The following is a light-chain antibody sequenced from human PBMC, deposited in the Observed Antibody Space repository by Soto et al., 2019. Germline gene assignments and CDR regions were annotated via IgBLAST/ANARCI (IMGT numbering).Light chain of an antibody. CDR3: QQYKTYPLT. CDR1: QSISSW. Sequence: DIQMTQSPSTLSASVGDRVTITCRASQSISSWLAWYQQKPGKAPKFLIYKASNLEDGVPSRFSGSGSETEFTLTISGLQPDDFATYYCQQYKTYPLTFGGGTRVEIK. CDR2: KAS. V-gene: IGKV1-5*03. J-gene: IGKJ4*01.